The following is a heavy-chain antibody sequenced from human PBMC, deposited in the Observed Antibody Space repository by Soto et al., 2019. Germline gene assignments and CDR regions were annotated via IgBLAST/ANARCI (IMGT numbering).Heavy chain of an antibody. J-gene: IGHJ3*02. Sequence: GESLKISCAASGFTFSSYAMSWVRQAPGKGLEWVSAISGSGGSTYYADSVKGRFTISRDNSKNTLYLQMNSLRAEDTAVYYCAATGPGIAAAGGAFDIWGQGTMVTVSS. V-gene: IGHV3-23*01. D-gene: IGHD6-13*01. CDR1: GFTFSSYA. CDR2: ISGSGGST. CDR3: AATGPGIAAAGGAFDI.